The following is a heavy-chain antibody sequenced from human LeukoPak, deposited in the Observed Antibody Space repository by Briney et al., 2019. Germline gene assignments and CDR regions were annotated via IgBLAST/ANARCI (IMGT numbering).Heavy chain of an antibody. D-gene: IGHD6-19*01. Sequence: PSETLSLTCTVSGGSISSGGHYWSWIRQYPGKGLEWIGYIYYSGSTYYNPSLKSRVTISVDTSKNQFSLKLSSVTAADTAVYYCARGHPGIAVAGFDYWGQGTLVTVSS. V-gene: IGHV4-31*03. CDR2: IYYSGST. J-gene: IGHJ4*02. CDR3: ARGHPGIAVAGFDY. CDR1: GGSISSGGHY.